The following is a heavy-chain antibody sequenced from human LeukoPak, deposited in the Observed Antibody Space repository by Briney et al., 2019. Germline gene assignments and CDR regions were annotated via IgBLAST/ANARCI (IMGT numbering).Heavy chain of an antibody. CDR3: AKDGMVRGDPFDY. J-gene: IGHJ4*02. CDR1: GCTFSSYG. V-gene: IGHV3-30*18. Sequence: PGGSLRLSCAASGCTFSSYGMHWVRQAPGKGLEWVAVISYDGSNKYYADSVKGRFTISRDNSKNTLYLQMNSLRAEDTAVYYCAKDGMVRGDPFDYWGQGTLVTVSS. D-gene: IGHD3-10*01. CDR2: ISYDGSNK.